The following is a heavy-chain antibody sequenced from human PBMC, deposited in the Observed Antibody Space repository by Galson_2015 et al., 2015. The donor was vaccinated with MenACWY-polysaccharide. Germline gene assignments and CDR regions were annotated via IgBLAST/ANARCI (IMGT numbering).Heavy chain of an antibody. Sequence: ETLSLACTVSGCSISSGYYWGWVRQPPGQGLEWIGSIYRSGTTYYNPSLNSRVTISLDTANHQFSLSLRSVTAADTAVYYCAREFDTVPRVVREWAFADWGKGNLVTVSS. CDR3: AREFDTVPRVVREWAFAD. CDR1: GCSISSGYY. D-gene: IGHD3-10*01. CDR2: IYRSGTT. J-gene: IGHJ4*02. V-gene: IGHV4-38-2*02.